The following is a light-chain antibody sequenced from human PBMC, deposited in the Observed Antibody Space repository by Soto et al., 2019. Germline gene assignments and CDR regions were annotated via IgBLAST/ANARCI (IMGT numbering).Light chain of an antibody. Sequence: EIVMTQSPATLSVSPGVRATLSCRASQSVSSNLAWYQQKPCQAPRLLIYGASTRATGIPARFSGSGSGTEFTLTISSLQSEDFAVYYCQQYNNWPPGTFGQGTKVEIK. CDR3: QQYNNWPPGT. V-gene: IGKV3-15*01. J-gene: IGKJ1*01. CDR2: GAS. CDR1: QSVSSN.